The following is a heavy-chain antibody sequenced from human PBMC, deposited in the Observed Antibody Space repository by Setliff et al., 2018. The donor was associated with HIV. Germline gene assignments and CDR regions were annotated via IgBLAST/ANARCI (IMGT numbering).Heavy chain of an antibody. V-gene: IGHV4-4*07. CDR3: WQLGMVDDFDY. Sequence: SETLSLTCTVSGGSISSYYWSWIRQPAGKGLEWIGRIYTSGSTNYNPSLKSRVTMSVDTSKNQFSLKLSFVTAADTAVYYWWQLGMVDDFDYWGQGTLVTVSS. CDR2: IYTSGST. D-gene: IGHD1-1*01. J-gene: IGHJ4*02. CDR1: GGSISSYY.